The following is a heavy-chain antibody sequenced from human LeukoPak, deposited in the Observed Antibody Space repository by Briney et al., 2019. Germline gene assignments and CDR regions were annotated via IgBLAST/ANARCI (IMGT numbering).Heavy chain of an antibody. CDR1: GFPFSTFG. Sequence: GGSLRLSCAASGFPFSTFGMHWVRQAPGEGLEWVAAIAYDGSVKYYPDSLKGRLTISRDNSKNTLYLQMNSLRTEDTAVYSCAKDRTVVGATSFDYWGLGTLVTVSS. J-gene: IGHJ4*02. CDR2: IAYDGSVK. CDR3: AKDRTVVGATSFDY. D-gene: IGHD1-26*01. V-gene: IGHV3-30*18.